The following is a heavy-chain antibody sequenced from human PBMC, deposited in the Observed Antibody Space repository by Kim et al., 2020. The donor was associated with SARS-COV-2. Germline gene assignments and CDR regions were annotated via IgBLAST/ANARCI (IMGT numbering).Heavy chain of an antibody. J-gene: IGHJ3*02. D-gene: IGHD6-19*01. Sequence: GGSLRLSCAASGFTFSGYAMSWVRQAPGKGLEWVSVIYSGGSRTYYADSVKGRFTISRDNSKNTLYLQMNSLRAEDTAVYYCAKDNRCVAGNGLAFDIWGQGTMVTVSS. V-gene: IGHV3-23*03. CDR1: GFTFSGYA. CDR2: IYSGGSRT. CDR3: AKDNRCVAGNGLAFDI.